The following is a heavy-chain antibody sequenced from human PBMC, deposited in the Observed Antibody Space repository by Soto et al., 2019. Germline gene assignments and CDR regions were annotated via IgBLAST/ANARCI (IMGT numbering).Heavy chain of an antibody. CDR2: ISAYNGNT. Sequence: ASVKVSCKASGYTFTSYGISWVRQAPGQGLEWMGWISAYNGNTNYAQKLQGRVTMTTDTSTSTAYMELRSLRSDDTAVYYCARGNSGYDFWSGYYDPTPRWFDPWGQGTLVTVSS. CDR1: GYTFTSYG. D-gene: IGHD3-3*01. V-gene: IGHV1-18*01. J-gene: IGHJ5*02. CDR3: ARGNSGYDFWSGYYDPTPRWFDP.